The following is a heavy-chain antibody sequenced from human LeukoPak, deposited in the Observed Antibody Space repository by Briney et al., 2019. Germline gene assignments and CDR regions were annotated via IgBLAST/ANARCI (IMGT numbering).Heavy chain of an antibody. Sequence: GGSLRLSCAASGFTFTGHNMNWVRQAPGKGLEWVAYISISSGTIYYADSVKGRLTTSRDNSKNTLYLQMSSLRAEDTAVYYCAKNGEPYYYMDVWGKGTTVTVSS. D-gene: IGHD1-14*01. V-gene: IGHV3-48*01. CDR1: GFTFTGHN. CDR3: AKNGEPYYYMDV. CDR2: ISISSGTI. J-gene: IGHJ6*03.